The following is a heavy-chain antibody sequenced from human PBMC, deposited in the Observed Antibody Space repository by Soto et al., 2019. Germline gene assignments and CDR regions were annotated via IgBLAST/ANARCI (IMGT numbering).Heavy chain of an antibody. Sequence: GGSLRLSCAASGFTFSSYAMHWVRQAPGKGLEWVAVISYDGSNKYCADSVKGRFTISRDNSKNTLYLQMNSLRAEDTAVYYCARDRGWGDFDAFDIWGQGTMVTVSS. CDR2: ISYDGSNK. CDR3: ARDRGWGDFDAFDI. J-gene: IGHJ3*02. V-gene: IGHV3-30-3*01. CDR1: GFTFSSYA. D-gene: IGHD2-21*02.